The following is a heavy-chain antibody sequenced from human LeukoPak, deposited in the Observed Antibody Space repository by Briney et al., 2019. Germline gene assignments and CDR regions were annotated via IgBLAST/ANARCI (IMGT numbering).Heavy chain of an antibody. CDR3: AREGRDGYNLGY. V-gene: IGHV4-34*01. CDR1: GGSFSGYY. CDR2: INHSGST. D-gene: IGHD5-24*01. J-gene: IGHJ4*02. Sequence: SETLSLTCAVYGGSFSGYYWSWIRQPPGKGLEWIGEINHSGSTNYNPSLKSRVTISVDTSKNQFSLMLTSVTAADTAVYFCAREGRDGYNLGYWGQGTLVTVSS.